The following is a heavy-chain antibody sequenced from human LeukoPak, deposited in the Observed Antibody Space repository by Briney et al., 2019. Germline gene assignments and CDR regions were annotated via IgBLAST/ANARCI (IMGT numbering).Heavy chain of an antibody. CDR1: GGSISSYY. CDR2: IYYSGST. CDR3: ARSDYDYVWGSYRYFDY. V-gene: IGHV4-59*12. J-gene: IGHJ4*02. Sequence: SETLSLTCTVSGGSISSYYWSWIRQPPGKGLEWIGNIYYSGSTNYNPSLKSRVTISVDKSKNQFSLKLSSVTAADTAVYYCARSDYDYVWGSYRYFDYWGQGTLVTVSS. D-gene: IGHD3-16*02.